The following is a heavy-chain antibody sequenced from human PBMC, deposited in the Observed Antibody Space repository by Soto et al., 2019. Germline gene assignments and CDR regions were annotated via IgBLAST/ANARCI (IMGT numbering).Heavy chain of an antibody. CDR3: ARGGADHYNSGLDV. Sequence: GGSLRVSCAASRYSFGTYAMTWVHQRPGKRLEWVSSTNGAGTRTSHAGSVKGRFTTSRDSSKTTLYLEMNSLSGEDTAIYYCARGGADHYNSGLDVWGQGITVTVSS. V-gene: IGHV3-23*01. J-gene: IGHJ6*02. CDR2: TNGAGTRT. D-gene: IGHD3-10*01. CDR1: RYSFGTYA.